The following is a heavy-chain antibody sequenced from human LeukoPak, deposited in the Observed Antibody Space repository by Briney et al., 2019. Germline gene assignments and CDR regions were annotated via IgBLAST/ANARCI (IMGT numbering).Heavy chain of an antibody. V-gene: IGHV3-21*01. CDR3: ERYSSCDY. D-gene: IGHD6-6*01. CDR2: ISSSSSYI. J-gene: IGHJ4*02. CDR1: GFTFSSYS. Sequence: KSGGSLRLSCAASGFTFSSYSMNWVRQAPVKGLEWVSYISSSSSYIYYADSVKGRFTISRDNAKNSLYLQMNSLRAEDTAVYYCERYSSCDYWGQGTLVTVSS.